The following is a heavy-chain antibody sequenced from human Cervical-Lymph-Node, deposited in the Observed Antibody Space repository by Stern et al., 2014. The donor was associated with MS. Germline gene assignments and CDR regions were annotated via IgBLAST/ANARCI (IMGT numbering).Heavy chain of an antibody. CDR3: ARVAIDHGDYVSGFDY. CDR1: GASISSSGFN. Sequence: QVQLQESGPGLVRPSQSLSLTCSVSGASISSSGFNWGWVRQHPGKGLEWIGYIYYRGSTNYNPSLKSRAELSVDTSKNQFSLKLNSVTAADTAMYYCARVAIDHGDYVSGFDYWGQGTLVTVSS. CDR2: IYYRGST. D-gene: IGHD4-17*01. V-gene: IGHV4-31*03. J-gene: IGHJ4*02.